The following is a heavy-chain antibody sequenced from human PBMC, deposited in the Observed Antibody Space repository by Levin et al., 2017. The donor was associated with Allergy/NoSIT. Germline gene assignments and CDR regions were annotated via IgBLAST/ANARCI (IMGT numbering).Heavy chain of an antibody. Sequence: GGSLRLSCAASGFNLGDYAMHWVRQAPGKGLEWVSGVTWNSGGINYADSVKGRFTISRDNAKNSLYLQMNSLRPEDTALYYCAKDGGKSDAFDIWGQGTMVTVSS. CDR1: GFNLGDYA. CDR2: VTWNSGGI. J-gene: IGHJ3*02. V-gene: IGHV3-9*01. CDR3: AKDGGKSDAFDI.